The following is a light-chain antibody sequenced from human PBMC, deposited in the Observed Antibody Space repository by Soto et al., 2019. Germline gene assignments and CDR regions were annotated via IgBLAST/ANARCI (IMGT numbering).Light chain of an antibody. Sequence: SPSSLSVSPGERVSLSCRASQSVRSNLAWYQQKPGQAPRLLIYGASTRATGLPARFSGSGSGTDFTLTISSLEPEDFAVYYCQQRSDWPSFGQGTRLEI. V-gene: IGKV3-11*01. CDR3: QQRSDWPS. J-gene: IGKJ5*01. CDR1: QSVRSN. CDR2: GAS.